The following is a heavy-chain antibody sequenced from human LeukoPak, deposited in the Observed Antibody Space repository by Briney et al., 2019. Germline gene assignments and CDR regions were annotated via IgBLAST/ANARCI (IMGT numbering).Heavy chain of an antibody. V-gene: IGHV1-46*01. CDR1: GYTFTSYD. Sequence: ASVKVSCKASGYTFTSYDIHWVRQAPGQGLGWMGVVHPSTGSTSFTQKFQGRVTMTSDTSTRTVYMELSSLRSEDTAVYYCAREWGLRLAVNPKGMDVWGQGTTVIVSS. CDR2: VHPSTGST. J-gene: IGHJ6*02. CDR3: AREWGLRLAVNPKGMDV. D-gene: IGHD6-19*01.